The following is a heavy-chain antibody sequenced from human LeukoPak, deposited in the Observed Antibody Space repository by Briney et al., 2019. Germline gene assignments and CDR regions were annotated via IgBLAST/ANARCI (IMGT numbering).Heavy chain of an antibody. CDR2: ITGNGGST. Sequence: GGSLRLSCAASGFTFSSHAMHLVRQAPGEGLEYVSGITGNGGSTYYGDSVKGRFTISRDNSKNTLYLQMNSLRAEHTAVYYCAKPLVRGTFDYWGQGTLVTVSS. D-gene: IGHD3-16*01. V-gene: IGHV3-64*02. CDR3: AKPLVRGTFDY. CDR1: GFTFSSHA. J-gene: IGHJ4*02.